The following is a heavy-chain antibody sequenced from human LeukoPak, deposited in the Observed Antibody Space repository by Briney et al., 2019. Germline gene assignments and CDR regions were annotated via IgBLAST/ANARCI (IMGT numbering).Heavy chain of an antibody. J-gene: IGHJ6*02. CDR2: INHSGST. CDR3: AGYYSSIYGMDV. V-gene: IGHV4-39*07. CDR1: GGSISSDSYY. D-gene: IGHD3-3*01. Sequence: SETLSLTCTVSGGSISSDSYYWGWIRQPPGKGLEWIGEINHSGSTYYNASLKSRITISVDTSKRQFSLRMNSVTAADTAVYFCAGYYSSIYGMDVWGQGTSVTVSS.